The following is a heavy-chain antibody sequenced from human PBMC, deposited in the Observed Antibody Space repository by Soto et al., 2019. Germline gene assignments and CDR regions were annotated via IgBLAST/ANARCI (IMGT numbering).Heavy chain of an antibody. Sequence: QLQLQESGPGLVKPSETLSLTCTVSGGSISSSSYYWGWIRQPPGKGLEWIGSIYYSGSTYYNPSLKCRVTISVDTSKNQFSLKLSSVTAADTAVYYCARHVVTTAHYSYGMDVWGQGTTVTVSS. CDR3: ARHVVTTAHYSYGMDV. CDR2: IYYSGST. V-gene: IGHV4-39*01. CDR1: GGSISSSSYY. D-gene: IGHD2-21*02. J-gene: IGHJ6*02.